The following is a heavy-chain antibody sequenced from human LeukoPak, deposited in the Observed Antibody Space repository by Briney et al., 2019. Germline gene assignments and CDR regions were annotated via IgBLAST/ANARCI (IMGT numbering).Heavy chain of an antibody. CDR1: GGSFSGYY. J-gene: IGHJ3*02. D-gene: IGHD4-17*01. Sequence: SETLSLTCAVYGGSFSGYYWSWIRQPPGKGLEWIGEINHSGSTNYNPSLKSRVTISVDTSKNQFSLKLSSVTAADTAVYYCARDKGDYDDAFDIWGQGTMATVSS. CDR3: ARDKGDYDDAFDI. CDR2: INHSGST. V-gene: IGHV4-34*01.